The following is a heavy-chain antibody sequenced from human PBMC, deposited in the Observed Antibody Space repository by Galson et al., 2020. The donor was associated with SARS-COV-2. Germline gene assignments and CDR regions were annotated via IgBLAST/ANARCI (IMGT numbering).Heavy chain of an antibody. Sequence: GGSLRLSCAASGFTFNSYEMNWVRQAPGRGLEWISYITGSGNTIYYADSVKGRFTISRDNAKDSLYLQMNSLRAEDTALYYCARTSKGSGWYLDAFDIWGQGTLVTVSS. CDR1: GFTFNSYE. V-gene: IGHV3-48*03. D-gene: IGHD6-19*01. CDR3: ARTSKGSGWYLDAFDI. CDR2: ITGSGNTI. J-gene: IGHJ3*02.